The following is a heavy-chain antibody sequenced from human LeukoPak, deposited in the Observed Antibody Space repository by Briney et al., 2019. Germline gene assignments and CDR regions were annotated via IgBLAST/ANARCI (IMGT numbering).Heavy chain of an antibody. Sequence: GGALRLSCAAPVFTVSSNYMSWVRQAPGKGLEWVSVIYSGGNTYYADSVKGRFTISRDNSKNTLYLQMNSLRAEDTAVYYCAGDLAFDIWGQGTMVTVSS. CDR3: AGDLAFDI. V-gene: IGHV3-66*01. CDR1: VFTVSSNY. CDR2: IYSGGNT. J-gene: IGHJ3*02.